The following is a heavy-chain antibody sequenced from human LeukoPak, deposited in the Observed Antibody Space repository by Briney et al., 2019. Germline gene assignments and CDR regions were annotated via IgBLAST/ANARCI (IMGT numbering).Heavy chain of an antibody. V-gene: IGHV3-33*06. D-gene: IGHD6-13*01. CDR2: IWYDGTNK. J-gene: IGHJ4*02. CDR3: AKDGDSGSWYSYNYFDY. Sequence: GGSLRLSCAASGSIFSNYGMHWGRQAPGKGLEWVAVIWYDGTNKYYPDSVKGRFTISRDNSKNTVYLHMNSLRAEDTAVYYCAKDGDSGSWYSYNYFDYWGQGTLVTVTS. CDR1: GSIFSNYG.